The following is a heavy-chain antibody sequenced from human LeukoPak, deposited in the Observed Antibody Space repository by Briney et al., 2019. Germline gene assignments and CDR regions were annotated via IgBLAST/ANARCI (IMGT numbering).Heavy chain of an antibody. CDR2: IYYSGST. D-gene: IGHD3-22*01. V-gene: IGHV4-59*01. J-gene: IGHJ4*02. CDR3: ARVRSSGYQAYYFDY. Sequence: SETLSLTCTVSGDSISSYYWSWIRQPPGKGLEWIGYIYYSGSTNYNPSLKSRVTISVDTSKNQFSLKLSSVTAADTAVYYCARVRSSGYQAYYFDYWGQGTLVTVSS. CDR1: GDSISSYY.